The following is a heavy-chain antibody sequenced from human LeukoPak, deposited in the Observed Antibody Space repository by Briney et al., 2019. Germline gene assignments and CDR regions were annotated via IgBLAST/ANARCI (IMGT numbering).Heavy chain of an antibody. CDR2: IIPILGIA. D-gene: IGHD2-15*01. J-gene: IGHJ4*02. Sequence: SVKVSCKASGGTFSSYAISWVRQAPGQGLEWMGGIIPILGIANYAQKFQGRVTITADRSTSTAYMELSSLRSEDTAVYYCLVVAARGDYWGQGTLVTVSS. CDR3: LVVAARGDY. CDR1: GGTFSSYA. V-gene: IGHV1-69*10.